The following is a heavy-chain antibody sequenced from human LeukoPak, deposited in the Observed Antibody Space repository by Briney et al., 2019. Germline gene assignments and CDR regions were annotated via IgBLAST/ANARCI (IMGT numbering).Heavy chain of an antibody. D-gene: IGHD4-17*01. CDR2: ISGSGGST. V-gene: IGHV3-23*01. J-gene: IGHJ3*02. CDR3: AKQSMTTVPHDAFDI. CDR1: GFTFSRYW. Sequence: PGGSLRLSCVASGFTFSRYWMSWVRQAPGKGLEWVSAISGSGGSTYYADSVKGRFTISRDNSKNTLYLQMNSLRAEDTAAYYCAKQSMTTVPHDAFDIWGQGTMVTVSS.